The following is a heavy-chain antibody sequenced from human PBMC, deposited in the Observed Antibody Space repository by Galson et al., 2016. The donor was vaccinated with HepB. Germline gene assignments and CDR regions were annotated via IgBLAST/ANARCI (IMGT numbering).Heavy chain of an antibody. J-gene: IGHJ3*01. Sequence: SLRLSCAASGFTSTNYAMTWVRQAPGRGLEWVSTIRGDGSATLYADSVKGRFTLSTDSSKNTLYLQMSGLRAEDTAVYYCAKAQPTHTIGWGGAFDVWGQGTMCTVFS. CDR1: GFTSTNYA. CDR2: IRGDGSAT. CDR3: AKAQPTHTIGWGGAFDV. V-gene: IGHV3-23*01. D-gene: IGHD6-19*01.